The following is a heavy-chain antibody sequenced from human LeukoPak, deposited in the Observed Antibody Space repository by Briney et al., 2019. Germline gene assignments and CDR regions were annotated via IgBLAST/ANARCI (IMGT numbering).Heavy chain of an antibody. Sequence: SETLSLTCTVSGGSISSYYWSWIRQPPGKGLEWIGYIYTSGSTNYNPSLKSQVTISVDTSKNQFSLKLSSVTAADTAVYYCARWGAYSSSSGYYFDYWGQGTLVTVSS. CDR1: GGSISSYY. CDR3: ARWGAYSSSSGYYFDY. V-gene: IGHV4-4*09. CDR2: IYTSGST. D-gene: IGHD6-6*01. J-gene: IGHJ4*02.